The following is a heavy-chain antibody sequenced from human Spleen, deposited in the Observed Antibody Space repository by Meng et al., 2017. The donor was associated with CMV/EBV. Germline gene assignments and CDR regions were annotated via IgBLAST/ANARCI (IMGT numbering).Heavy chain of an antibody. Sequence: GGSLRLSRKGSGYSFTDYWFGWVRHMPGKGLEWMGIIYPDDSDTRYSPSFQGQVTISADKSISTAYLQWTSLKASDTAMYYCARSTGAPNYYGMDVWGQGTTVTVSS. CDR2: IYPDDSDT. J-gene: IGHJ6*02. CDR1: GYSFTDYW. V-gene: IGHV5-51*01. CDR3: ARSTGAPNYYGMDV. D-gene: IGHD1-14*01.